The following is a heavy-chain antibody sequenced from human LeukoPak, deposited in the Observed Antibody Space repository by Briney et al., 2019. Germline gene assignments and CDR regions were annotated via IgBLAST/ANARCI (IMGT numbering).Heavy chain of an antibody. J-gene: IGHJ5*02. CDR2: IRYDGSNK. D-gene: IGHD6-13*01. CDR3: ASPSSWYRGGWFDP. Sequence: GGSLRLSCAASGFTFSSYGMHWVRQAPGKGLEWVAFIRYDGSNKYHADSVKGRFTISRDNSKNSLYLQMNSLRAEDTAVYYCASPSSWYRGGWFDPWGQGTLVTVSS. CDR1: GFTFSSYG. V-gene: IGHV3-30*02.